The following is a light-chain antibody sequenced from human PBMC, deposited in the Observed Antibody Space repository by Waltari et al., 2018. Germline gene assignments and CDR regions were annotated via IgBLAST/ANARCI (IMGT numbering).Light chain of an antibody. J-gene: IGLJ2*01. CDR1: STDVGGYGY. CDR2: DVT. CDR3: CSFTGSDSLI. V-gene: IGLV2-11*01. Sequence: QSALTQPRSVSGSPGQSVTIPCPGTSTDVGGYGYISWYQQHPGKAPKVIIYDVTQRPSGVPDRFSASKSANTASLTISGLQAEDEADYYCCSFTGSDSLIFGGGTKLTVL.